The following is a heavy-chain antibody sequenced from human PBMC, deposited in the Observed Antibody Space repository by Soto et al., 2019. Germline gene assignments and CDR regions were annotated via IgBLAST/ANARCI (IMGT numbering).Heavy chain of an antibody. Sequence: GGSLRLSCAASGFTFSSYSMNWVRQAPGKGLEWVSYISSSSSTIYYADSVKGRFTISRDNAKNSLYLQMNSLRAEDTAVYYCARDAEGVYGDYYYYYMDVWGKGTAVTV. V-gene: IGHV3-48*01. D-gene: IGHD4-17*01. CDR3: ARDAEGVYGDYYYYYMDV. CDR1: GFTFSSYS. CDR2: ISSSSSTI. J-gene: IGHJ6*03.